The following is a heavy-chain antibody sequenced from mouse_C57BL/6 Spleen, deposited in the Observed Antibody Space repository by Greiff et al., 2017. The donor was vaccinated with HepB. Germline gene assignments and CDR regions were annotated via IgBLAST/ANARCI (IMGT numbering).Heavy chain of an antibody. CDR3: ARRDDGSYYFDY. Sequence: VQLQQSGPELVKPGASVKISCKASGYTFTDYYMNWVKQSHGKSLEWIGDINPNNGGTSYNQKFKGKATLTVDKSSSTAYMELRSLTSEDSAVYYCARRDDGSYYFDYWGQGTTLTVSS. CDR1: GYTFTDYY. CDR2: INPNNGGT. D-gene: IGHD2-14*01. J-gene: IGHJ2*01. V-gene: IGHV1-26*01.